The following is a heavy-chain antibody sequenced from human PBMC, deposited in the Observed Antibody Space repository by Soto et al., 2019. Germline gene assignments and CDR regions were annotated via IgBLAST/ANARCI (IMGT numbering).Heavy chain of an antibody. CDR3: ARERAIAATGIFYY. Sequence: QVQLVESGGGVVQPGGSLRLSCAASGFTFSNFVMHWVRQAPGKGLEWVAATSYDGKNKDHADSVKGRFTISRDNSKNTLYLQMNSLRHEDTAVYFCARERAIAATGIFYYWGQGTLVTVSS. V-gene: IGHV3-30*04. CDR1: GFTFSNFV. CDR2: TSYDGKNK. J-gene: IGHJ4*02. D-gene: IGHD6-13*01.